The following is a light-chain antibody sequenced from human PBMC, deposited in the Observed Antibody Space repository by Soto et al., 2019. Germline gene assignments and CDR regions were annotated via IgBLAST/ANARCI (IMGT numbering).Light chain of an antibody. CDR2: EVT. CDR3: VSYTDTDTLV. CDR1: NTDVGQDKS. Sequence: QSVLTQPASVSGSRGQSITISCVGRNTDVGQDKSVSWYQQGPGKAPKLLIFEVTNRPSGVSSRFSGSGSGNTASLTISGLQPDDEGDYFCVSYTDTDTLVFGTGTKLTVL. V-gene: IGLV2-14*01. J-gene: IGLJ1*01.